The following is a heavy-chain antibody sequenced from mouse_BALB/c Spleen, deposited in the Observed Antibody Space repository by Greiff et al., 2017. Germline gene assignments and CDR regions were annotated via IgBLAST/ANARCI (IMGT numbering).Heavy chain of an antibody. CDR3: ASNHYGSSYGYFDY. J-gene: IGHJ2*01. V-gene: IGHV14-3*02. CDR2: IDPANGNT. Sequence: VQLQQSGAELVKPGASVKLSCTASGYNIKDTYMHWVKQRPEQGLEWIGRIDPANGNTKYDPKFQGKATITADTSSNTAYLQLSSLTSEDTAVYYCASNHYGSSYGYFDYWGQGTTLTVSS. D-gene: IGHD1-1*01. CDR1: GYNIKDTY.